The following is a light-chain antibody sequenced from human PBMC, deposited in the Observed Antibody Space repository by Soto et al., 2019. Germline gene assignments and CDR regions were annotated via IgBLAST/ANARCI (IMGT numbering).Light chain of an antibody. J-gene: IGKJ2*01. CDR1: QGIGDT. V-gene: IGKV3-20*01. CDR2: AAS. CDR3: QQYGTSPHT. Sequence: EVVMRQSPATLSVSPGEGATLSCRASQGIGDTLAWYQHKPGQAPRLLIYAASSRATDTPDRFSGSGSGTDFTLTISRLEPEDSAVYSCQQYGTSPHTFGQGTKLEIK.